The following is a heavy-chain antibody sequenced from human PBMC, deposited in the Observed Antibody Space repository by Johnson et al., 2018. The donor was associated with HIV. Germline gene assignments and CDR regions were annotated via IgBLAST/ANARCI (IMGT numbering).Heavy chain of an antibody. J-gene: IGHJ3*02. V-gene: IGHV3-20*04. CDR2: INWNGGST. Sequence: MQLVESGGGVVRPGGSLRLSCAASGFTFDDYGMSWVRQAPGKGLEWVSGINWNGGSTGYADSVKGRFTISRDNAKNSLYLQMNSLRVEDTAVYYCARDGRYCSGGSCPDAFDIWGQGTMVTVSS. CDR1: GFTFDDYG. CDR3: ARDGRYCSGGSCPDAFDI. D-gene: IGHD2-15*01.